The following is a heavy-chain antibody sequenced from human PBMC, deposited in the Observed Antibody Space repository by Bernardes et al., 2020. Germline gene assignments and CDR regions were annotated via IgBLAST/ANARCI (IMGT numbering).Heavy chain of an antibody. CDR2: IYYSGST. CDR1: GGSISSSSYY. V-gene: IGHV4-39*02. CDR3: AREVTTIFGVVINYYFDY. Sequence: SETLSLTCTVSGGSISSSSYYWGWIRQPPGKGLEWIGSIYYSGSTYYNPSLKSRVTISVDTSKNQFSLKLSSVTAADTAVYYCAREVTTIFGVVINYYFDYWGQGTLVTVSS. D-gene: IGHD3-3*01. J-gene: IGHJ4*02.